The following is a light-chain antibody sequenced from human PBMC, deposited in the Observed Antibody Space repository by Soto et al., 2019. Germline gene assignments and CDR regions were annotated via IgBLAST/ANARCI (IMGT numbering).Light chain of an antibody. J-gene: IGLJ2*01. V-gene: IGLV1-40*01. CDR3: QSYDSTLRGLV. Sequence: QSVLTQPPSVSGAPGQGVTISCTGSASNIGASFDVHWYQQLPGSAPKLLIYAYTNRTSGVPDRFSGSKSGPSASLAITALQAVDEADYYCQSYDSTLRGLVFGGGTKVTVL. CDR2: AYT. CDR1: ASNIGASFD.